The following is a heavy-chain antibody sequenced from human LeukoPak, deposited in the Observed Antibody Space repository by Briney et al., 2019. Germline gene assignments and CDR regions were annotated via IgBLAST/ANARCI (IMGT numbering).Heavy chain of an antibody. CDR1: GGSISSGSYF. V-gene: IGHV4-39*01. J-gene: IGHJ4*02. CDR2: IYYSGST. CDR3: ARIDSSSSGDY. D-gene: IGHD6-6*01. Sequence: SETLSLTCTVSGGSISSGSYFWGWLRQPPGRGLEWVGSIYYSGSTYYNPSLKSRVTISADTSTNLFSLKLSSVTAADTAVYYCARIDSSSSGDYWGQGNLVTVSS.